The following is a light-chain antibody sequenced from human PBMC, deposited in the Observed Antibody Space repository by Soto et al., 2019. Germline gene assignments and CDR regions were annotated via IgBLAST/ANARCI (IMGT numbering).Light chain of an antibody. CDR1: QSLLHSSGQTF. Sequence: VMTQSPLSLPVTPGEPASISCRSSQSLLHSSGQTFLDWYLQKPGQPPQLLIYLSSIRASGVPERFSGSESGTDFTLKISRVEAEDVGVYYCMQAIHLVTFGGGTKVEIK. J-gene: IGKJ4*01. CDR2: LSS. V-gene: IGKV2-28*01. CDR3: MQAIHLVT.